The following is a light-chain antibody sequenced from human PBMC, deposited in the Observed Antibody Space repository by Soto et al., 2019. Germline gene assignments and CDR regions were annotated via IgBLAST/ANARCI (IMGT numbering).Light chain of an antibody. CDR3: QQYGRSPT. CDR1: QSVRSSY. Sequence: EIVLTQSPGTLSLSPGERATLTCRASQSVRSSYLAWYQQQPGQAPRLLIHGASRRATGIPDRFSGSGSGTDFTLTINRLEPEDFVVYYCQQYGRSPTFGQGTKVDIK. J-gene: IGKJ1*01. V-gene: IGKV3-20*01. CDR2: GAS.